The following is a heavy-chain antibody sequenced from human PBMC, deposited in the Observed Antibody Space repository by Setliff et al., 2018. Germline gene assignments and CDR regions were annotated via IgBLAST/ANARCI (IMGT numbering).Heavy chain of an antibody. D-gene: IGHD3-22*01. CDR2: TIPIFGTT. CDR3: AREGVDSRSSTDYRYYMDV. Sequence: GASVKVSCKASGGTFSSYGISWVRQAPGQGLEWMGGTIPIFGTTSYAQKFQGRVTIITDESTTTAYMELSSLRSDDTAVYYCAREGVDSRSSTDYRYYMDVWGKGTTVTVSS. J-gene: IGHJ6*03. V-gene: IGHV1-69*05. CDR1: GGTFSSYG.